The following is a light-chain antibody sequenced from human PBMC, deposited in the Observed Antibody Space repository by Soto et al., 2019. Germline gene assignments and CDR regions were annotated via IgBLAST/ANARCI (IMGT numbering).Light chain of an antibody. CDR2: EVS. CDR3: SSYAGSLYV. Sequence: QSPLTQPPSASGTPGQSVTISCTGTSSDVGGYNYVSWYQQHPGKAPKLMIYEVSKRPSGVPDRFSGSKSGNTASLTVSGLQAEDEADYYCSSYAGSLYVFGTGTKLTV. J-gene: IGLJ1*01. CDR1: SSDVGGYNY. V-gene: IGLV2-8*01.